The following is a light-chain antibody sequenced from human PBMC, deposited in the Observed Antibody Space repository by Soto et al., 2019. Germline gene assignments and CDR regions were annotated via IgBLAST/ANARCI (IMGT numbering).Light chain of an antibody. J-gene: IGKJ5*01. Sequence: ETVMTQSPATLSMSPGERATLSCRASQIVSSTYLAWYQQKPGQAPRLLIYGVSTRATGIPARFSGSGSGTEFTLTISSLQSEDFAVYYCQQYGSWPLTFGQGTRLEIK. CDR1: QIVSSTY. V-gene: IGKV3-15*01. CDR2: GVS. CDR3: QQYGSWPLT.